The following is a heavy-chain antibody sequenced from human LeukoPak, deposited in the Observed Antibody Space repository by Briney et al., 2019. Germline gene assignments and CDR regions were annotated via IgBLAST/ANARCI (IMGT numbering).Heavy chain of an antibody. J-gene: IGHJ4*02. CDR2: IESNGNTK. V-gene: IGHV3-74*03. CDR1: GFTFSSHW. Sequence: GGSLRLSCAASGFTFSSHWMHWVRQAPGKGLVWVSRIESNGNTKMYADSVRGRFTISRDNAKNTLYLQMNSQRAEDTAVYCCAREHRGAGATVDYWGQGILVTVSS. D-gene: IGHD1-26*01. CDR3: AREHRGAGATVDY.